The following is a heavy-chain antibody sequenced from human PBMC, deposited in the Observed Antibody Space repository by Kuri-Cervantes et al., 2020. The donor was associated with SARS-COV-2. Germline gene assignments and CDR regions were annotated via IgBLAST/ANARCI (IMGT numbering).Heavy chain of an antibody. CDR1: GFTFSSYS. CDR2: ISSSSGYI. Sequence: GESLKISCAASGFTFSSYSMNWVRQAPGKGLEWVSSISSSSGYIYYADSVKGRFTISRDNAKNTLYLQMNSLRAEDTAVYYCAKDLYFGPGSVRAVAPTGWDYWGQGTLVTVSS. CDR3: AKDLYFGPGSVRAVAPTGWDY. J-gene: IGHJ4*02. D-gene: IGHD3/OR15-3a*01. V-gene: IGHV3-21*04.